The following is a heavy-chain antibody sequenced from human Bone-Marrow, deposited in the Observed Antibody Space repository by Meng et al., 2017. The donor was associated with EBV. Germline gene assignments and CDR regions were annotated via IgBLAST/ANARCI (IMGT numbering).Heavy chain of an antibody. CDR1: GGALSGFS. V-gene: IGHV4-34*01. CDR3: ARATGGSTGYFR. J-gene: IGHJ4*02. CDR2: IKHSGST. Sequence: QVQLQAWGAGPLKPSETSSLTCVVNGGALSGFSWSWIRQAPGKGLGWIGEIKHSGSTNYNPSLKNRVTISVDPSKTQFSLRLSSVTAADTAVYYCARATGGSTGYFRWGQGTLVTVSS. D-gene: IGHD3-9*01.